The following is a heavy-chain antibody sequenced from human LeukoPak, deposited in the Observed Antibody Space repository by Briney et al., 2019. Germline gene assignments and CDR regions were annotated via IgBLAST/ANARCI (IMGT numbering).Heavy chain of an antibody. J-gene: IGHJ4*02. CDR3: ARGFTHDYGDYFDY. V-gene: IGHV3-66*01. D-gene: IGHD4-17*01. Sequence: GGSLRLSCAASGFTVSSNYMSWVRQAPGKGLEWVSVIYSDSGGSTYYADTVKGRFTMSRDNSKNTLYLHMNSLRAEDTAVYYCARGFTHDYGDYFDYWGQGTLVTVSS. CDR1: GFTVSSNY. CDR2: IYSDSGGST.